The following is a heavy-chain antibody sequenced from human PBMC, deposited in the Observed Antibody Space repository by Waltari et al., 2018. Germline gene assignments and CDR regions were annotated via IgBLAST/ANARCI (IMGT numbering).Heavy chain of an antibody. CDR2: IYESGST. CDR1: GFSISLAYS. V-gene: IGHV4-38-2*01. D-gene: IGHD3-22*01. Sequence: QVQLQESGPGLVTPPGHLSLPCAVPGFSISLAYSWGWVRQPPGKGLEWIGSIYESGSTYHNPSLKSRVTISIDTSKNQFSLKLTSVTAADTAMYYCARGPVFKYYYHAFDIWGQGTMVTVSS. CDR3: ARGPVFKYYYHAFDI. J-gene: IGHJ3*02.